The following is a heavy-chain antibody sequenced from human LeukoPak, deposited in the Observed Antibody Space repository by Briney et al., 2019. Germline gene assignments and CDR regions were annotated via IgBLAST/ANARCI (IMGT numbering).Heavy chain of an antibody. Sequence: GESLRLSCAASGFTFSSYWMSWVRQAPGKGLEWVANIKQDGSEKYYVDSVKGRFTISRDNAKNSLYLQMNSLRAEDTAVYYCARDSPALDYGWYFDLWGRGTLVTVSS. CDR3: ARDSPALDYGWYFDL. V-gene: IGHV3-7*01. J-gene: IGHJ2*01. D-gene: IGHD3-16*01. CDR1: GFTFSSYW. CDR2: IKQDGSEK.